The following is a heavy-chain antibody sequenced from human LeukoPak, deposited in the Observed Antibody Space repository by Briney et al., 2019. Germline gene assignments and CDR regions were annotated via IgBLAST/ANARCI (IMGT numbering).Heavy chain of an antibody. CDR3: ARSYDFWSGYWLDY. D-gene: IGHD3-3*01. Sequence: SVKVSCKASGGTFSSYAISWVRQAPGQELEWMGGIIPIFGTANYAQKFQGRVTITADESTSTAYMELSSLRSEDTAVYYCARSYDFWSGYWLDYWGQGTLVTVSS. V-gene: IGHV1-69*13. CDR2: IIPIFGTA. CDR1: GGTFSSYA. J-gene: IGHJ4*02.